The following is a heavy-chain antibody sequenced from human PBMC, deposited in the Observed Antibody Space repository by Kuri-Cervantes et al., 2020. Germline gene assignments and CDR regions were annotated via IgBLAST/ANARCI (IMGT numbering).Heavy chain of an antibody. J-gene: IGHJ6*02. CDR3: ATSPQFLVAAAGNGPLYYGMDV. CDR2: IIPILGIA. D-gene: IGHD6-13*01. CDR1: GGTFSSYT. V-gene: IGHV1-69*02. Sequence: SVKVSCRASGGTFSSYTISWVRQAPGQGLEWMGRIIPILGIANYAQKFQGRVTITADKSTSTAYMELSSLRSEDTAVYYCATSPQFLVAAAGNGPLYYGMDVWGQGTTVTVSS.